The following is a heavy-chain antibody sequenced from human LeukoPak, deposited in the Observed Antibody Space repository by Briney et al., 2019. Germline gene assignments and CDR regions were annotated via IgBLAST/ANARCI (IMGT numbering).Heavy chain of an antibody. CDR2: IYYSGST. D-gene: IGHD3-22*01. CDR3: ARGHYYYDSSGYYVNGLVDY. V-gene: IGHV4-39*07. J-gene: IGHJ4*02. Sequence: SETLSLTCTVSGGSISSSSYDWGWIRQPPGKGLEWIGSIYYSGSTYYNPSLKSRVTISVDTSKNQFSLKLSSVTAADTAVYYCARGHYYYDSSGYYVNGLVDYWGQGTLVTVSS. CDR1: GGSISSSSYD.